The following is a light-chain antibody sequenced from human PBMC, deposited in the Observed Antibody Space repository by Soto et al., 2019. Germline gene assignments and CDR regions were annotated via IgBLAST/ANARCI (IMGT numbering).Light chain of an antibody. CDR1: TGTVTGGHY. V-gene: IGLV7-46*01. Sequence: QTVVTQEPSLTVSPGGTVTLTCGSNTGTVTGGHYAYWVQQKPGQAPRTLIYDTDNNHSWTPVRFSGSLLGGKVALTLSGAQPEDEAEYYCLLFYSDYMVFGGGTKLTVL. CDR3: LLFYSDYMV. CDR2: DTD. J-gene: IGLJ3*02.